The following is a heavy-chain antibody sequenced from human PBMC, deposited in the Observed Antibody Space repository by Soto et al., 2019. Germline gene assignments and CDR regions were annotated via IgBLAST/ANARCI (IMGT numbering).Heavy chain of an antibody. V-gene: IGHV4-59*08. J-gene: IGHJ3*02. D-gene: IGHD3-16*01. CDR3: ARRWGDAFDI. Sequence: QVQLQESGPGLVKPSETLSLTCTVSGGSISSYYWSWIRQPPGKGLEWIGYIYYSGSTNYNPTLMSRVTRSVDTSKNQFSLKLSSVTAADTAVYYCARRWGDAFDIWGQGTMVTVSS. CDR2: IYYSGST. CDR1: GGSISSYY.